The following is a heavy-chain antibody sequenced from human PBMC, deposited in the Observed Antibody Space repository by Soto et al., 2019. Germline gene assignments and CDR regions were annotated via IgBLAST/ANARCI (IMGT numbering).Heavy chain of an antibody. J-gene: IGHJ4*02. V-gene: IGHV3-7*01. D-gene: IGHD5-12*01. Sequence: EVQLVESGGGLVQPGGSLRLSCAASGFTLSNNRMSWVRQAPGKGLEWVANIKQDGSEKYYVDSVKGRFTISRDNAKNSLYLQMNSLRADDTAVYYCARGGPWIIDYWGQGTLVTVSS. CDR3: ARGGPWIIDY. CDR2: IKQDGSEK. CDR1: GFTLSNNR.